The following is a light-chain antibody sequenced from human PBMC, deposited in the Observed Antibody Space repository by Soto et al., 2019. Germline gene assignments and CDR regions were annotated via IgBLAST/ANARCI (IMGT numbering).Light chain of an antibody. CDR1: QSVSNN. J-gene: IGKJ5*01. CDR2: GAS. CDR3: QQYGSSPIT. Sequence: EIVMTQSPATLSVSPGERATLSCRASQSVSNNLAWYQQKPGQAPRLLIYGASTRATGIPGRFSGSGSGTDFTLTISRLEPEDFAVYYCQQYGSSPITFGQGTRLEIK. V-gene: IGKV3-20*01.